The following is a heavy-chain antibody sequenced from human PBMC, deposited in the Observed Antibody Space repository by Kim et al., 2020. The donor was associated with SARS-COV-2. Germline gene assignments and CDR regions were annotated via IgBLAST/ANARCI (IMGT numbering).Heavy chain of an antibody. CDR3: ARGPENHYYDSSGYYYLYYYYGMDV. J-gene: IGHJ6*02. CDR1: GYTFTSYA. D-gene: IGHD3-22*01. V-gene: IGHV7-4-1*02. Sequence: ASVKVSCKASGYTFTSYAMNWVRQAPGQGLEWMGWINTNTGNPTYAQGFTGRFVFSLDTSVSTAYLQISSLKAEDTAVYYCARGPENHYYDSSGYYYLYYYYGMDVWGQGTTVTVSS. CDR2: INTNTGNP.